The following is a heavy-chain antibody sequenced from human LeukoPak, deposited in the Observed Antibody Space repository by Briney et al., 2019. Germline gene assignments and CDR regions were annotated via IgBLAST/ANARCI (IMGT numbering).Heavy chain of an antibody. Sequence: GASVKVSCKVSGYTLTELSMHWVRQAPGKGLEWMGGFDPEDGETIYAQKFQGRVTMTEDTSTDTAYMELSSLRSEDTAVYYCATDAPLRGSRYYYGMDVWGQGTTVTVSS. J-gene: IGHJ6*02. V-gene: IGHV1-24*01. CDR1: GYTLTELS. CDR2: FDPEDGET. D-gene: IGHD2-15*01. CDR3: ATDAPLRGSRYYYGMDV.